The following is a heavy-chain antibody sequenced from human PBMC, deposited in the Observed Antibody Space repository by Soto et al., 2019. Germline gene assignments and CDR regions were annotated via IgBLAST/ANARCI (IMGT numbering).Heavy chain of an antibody. Sequence: PSETLSLTCTVSGGSISGYYWSWIRQPPGKGLEWIGFIYYSGSPSYNPSLQSRVTMSVDTSKNQFSLNLSSVTAADTAVYYCASGRWLQLPVYWGQGTPVTVSS. V-gene: IGHV4-59*01. CDR2: IYYSGSP. CDR3: ASGRWLQLPVY. CDR1: GGSISGYY. J-gene: IGHJ4*02. D-gene: IGHD5-12*01.